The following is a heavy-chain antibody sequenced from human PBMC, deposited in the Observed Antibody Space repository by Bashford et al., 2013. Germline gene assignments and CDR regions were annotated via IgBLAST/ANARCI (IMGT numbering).Heavy chain of an antibody. CDR2: ISSSSSYT. D-gene: IGHD3-9*01. V-gene: IGHV3-11*06. CDR3: ARRQRGLISTGSYWYFDL. CDR1: GFTFSDYY. Sequence: GSLRLSCAASGFTFSDYYMSWIRQAPGKGLEWVSYISSSSSYTNYADSVKGRFTISRDNAKNSLYLQMNSLRAEDTAVYYCARRQRGLISTGSYWYFDLWGRGTLVTVSS. J-gene: IGHJ2*01.